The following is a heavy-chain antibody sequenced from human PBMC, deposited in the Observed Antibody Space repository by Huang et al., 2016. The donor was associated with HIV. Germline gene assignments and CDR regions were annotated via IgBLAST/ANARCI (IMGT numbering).Heavy chain of an antibody. V-gene: IGHV3-72*01. CDR1: GFTLSAHY. CDR2: SGNRADSDTT. D-gene: IGHD2-15*01. J-gene: IGHJ3*02. CDR3: TKGYSGVSVYAFDI. Sequence: EEQLVESGGGFVQPGGSLRLSCAGAGFTLSAHYIDWVRQGPGKGREWVGRSGNRADSDTTEYAASVKGRFAISRDDSKNSLYLHMNSLKTEDTAVYHCTKGYSGVSVYAFDIWGQGTMVTVSS.